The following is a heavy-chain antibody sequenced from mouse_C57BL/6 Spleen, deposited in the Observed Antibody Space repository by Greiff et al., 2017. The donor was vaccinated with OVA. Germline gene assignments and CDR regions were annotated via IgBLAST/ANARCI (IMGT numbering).Heavy chain of an antibody. V-gene: IGHV1-39*01. CDR3: AHMVVSYYYAMDY. D-gene: IGHD2-1*01. Sequence: VQLQQSGPERVKPGASVKISCKASGYSFTDYNMNWVKQSNGKSLEWIGVINPNYGTNSYNQKFKGKATLTVDQSSSTAYMQLNSLNSEDSAVYYCAHMVVSYYYAMDYWGQGTSVTVSS. J-gene: IGHJ4*01. CDR2: INPNYGTN. CDR1: GYSFTDYN.